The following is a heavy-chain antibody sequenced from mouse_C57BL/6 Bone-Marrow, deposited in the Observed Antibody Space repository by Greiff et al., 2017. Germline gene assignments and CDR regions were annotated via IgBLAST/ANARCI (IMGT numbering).Heavy chain of an antibody. J-gene: IGHJ3*01. V-gene: IGHV1-81*01. Sequence: QVQLQQSGAELARPGASVKLSCKASGYTFTSYGISWVKQRTGQGLEWIGEIYPRSGNTYYNEKFKGKATLTADKSSSTSYMELRSLTSDDSAVYFCAREGYYYGSIHWFAYWGQGTLVTVSA. CDR1: GYTFTSYG. D-gene: IGHD1-1*01. CDR3: AREGYYYGSIHWFAY. CDR2: IYPRSGNT.